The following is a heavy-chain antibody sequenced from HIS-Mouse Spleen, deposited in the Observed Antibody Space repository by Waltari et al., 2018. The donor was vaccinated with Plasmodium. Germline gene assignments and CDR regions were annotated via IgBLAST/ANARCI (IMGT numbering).Heavy chain of an antibody. D-gene: IGHD7-27*01. CDR2: ISGSGGST. V-gene: IGHV3-23*01. CDR1: GFTFRRLA. Sequence: EVQLLEAGGGLVQAGGSLEPSCAAPGFTFRRLALSWVRQASGKGLEWVSAISGSGGSTYYADSVKGRFTISRDNSKNTLYLQMNSLRAEDTAVYYCAKSSKGTGDLWDYWGQGTLVTVSS. J-gene: IGHJ4*02. CDR3: AKSSKGTGDLWDY.